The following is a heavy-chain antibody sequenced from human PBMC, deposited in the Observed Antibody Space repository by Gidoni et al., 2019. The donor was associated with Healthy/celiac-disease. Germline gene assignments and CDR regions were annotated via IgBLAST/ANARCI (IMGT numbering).Heavy chain of an antibody. V-gene: IGHV1-69*01. CDR2: IIPIFGPS. D-gene: IGHD2-21*02. CDR1: GGTFSSYA. CDR3: AREGGVVTHFDY. J-gene: IGHJ4*02. Sequence: QVQMVQSGAEVKKPGSSVKVSCKASGGTFSSYAISWVRQAPGQGLEWLGGIIPIFGPSNYAQKFQGKVTITADEFTSTASMELSSLRSEDTAVYYCAREGGVVTHFDYWGQGTLVTVSS.